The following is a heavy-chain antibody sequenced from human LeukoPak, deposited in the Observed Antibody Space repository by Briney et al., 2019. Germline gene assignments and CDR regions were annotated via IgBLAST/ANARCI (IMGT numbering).Heavy chain of an antibody. CDR1: GGSFSGYY. V-gene: IGHV4-34*01. CDR2: INHSGST. CDR3: AREACSSTSCYTYYFDS. J-gene: IGHJ4*02. D-gene: IGHD2-2*02. Sequence: SETLSLTCAVYGGSFSGYYWSWIRQPPGKGLEWIGEINHSGSTNYNPSLKSRLTLSVDMSKNQFSLKLSSVTAADTAVYYCAREACSSTSCYTYYFDSWGQGTLVTVSS.